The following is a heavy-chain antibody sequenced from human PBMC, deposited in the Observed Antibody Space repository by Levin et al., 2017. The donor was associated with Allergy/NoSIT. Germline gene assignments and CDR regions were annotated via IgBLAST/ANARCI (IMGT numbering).Heavy chain of an antibody. Sequence: SGPTLVKPTQTLTLTCTFSGFSLTTTGVGVAWIRQPPGKALEWLVLIYWDDEKRYSPSLRSRLTITKDASKNQVVLTMTKMDPVDTATYYCGRAGTRGAFDFWGQGTMVTVSS. CDR1: GFSLTTTGVG. CDR3: GRAGTRGAFDF. D-gene: IGHD3-10*01. V-gene: IGHV2-5*02. CDR2: IYWDDEK. J-gene: IGHJ3*01.